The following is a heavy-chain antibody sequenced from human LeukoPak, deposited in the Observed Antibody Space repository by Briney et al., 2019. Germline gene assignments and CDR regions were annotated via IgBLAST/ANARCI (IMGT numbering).Heavy chain of an antibody. Sequence: GGSLRLSCAASGFTFSSCWMHWVRQAPGKGLEWVANIKQDGSEKYYVDSVKGRFTISRDNAKNSLYLQMNSLRAEDTAVYYCARGIAAPKYYFDYWGQGTLVTVSS. CDR3: ARGIAAPKYYFDY. J-gene: IGHJ4*02. D-gene: IGHD6-13*01. V-gene: IGHV3-7*01. CDR1: GFTFSSCW. CDR2: IKQDGSEK.